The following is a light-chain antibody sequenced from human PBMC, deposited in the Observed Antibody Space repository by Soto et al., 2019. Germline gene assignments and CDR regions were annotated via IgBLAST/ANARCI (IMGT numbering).Light chain of an antibody. CDR2: EVS. V-gene: IGLV2-14*01. J-gene: IGLJ1*01. CDR1: SSDVGGFNY. CDR3: SSYTSSSTLYV. Sequence: QSALTQPASLSGSPGQSITISCTGTSSDVGGFNYVSWYQHHPGKAPKLMIYEVSNRPSGVSNRFSGSKSGNTASLTISRLQAEDDADYYCSSYTSSSTLYVFGTGTKVTVL.